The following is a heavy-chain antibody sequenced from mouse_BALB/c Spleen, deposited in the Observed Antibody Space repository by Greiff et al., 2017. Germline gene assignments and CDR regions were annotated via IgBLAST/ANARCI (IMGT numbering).Heavy chain of an antibody. CDR2: IDPYNGGT. D-gene: IGHD2-4*01. CDR3: ARDYYDYGPWFAY. J-gene: IGHJ3*01. Sequence: HLVESGPELVKPGASVKVSCKASGYSFTDYNMYWVKQSHGKSLEWIGYIDPYNGGTSYNQKFKGKATLTVDKSSSTAFMHLNSLTSEDSAVYYCARDYYDYGPWFAYRGQGTLVTVSA. V-gene: IGHV1S135*01. CDR1: GYSFTDYN.